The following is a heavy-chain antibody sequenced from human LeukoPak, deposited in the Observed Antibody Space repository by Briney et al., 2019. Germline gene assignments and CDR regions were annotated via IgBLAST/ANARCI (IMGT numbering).Heavy chain of an antibody. CDR3: AEVDNSGYLST. CDR1: GFTFSNYA. V-gene: IGHV3-23*01. D-gene: IGHD3-22*01. J-gene: IGHJ3*01. CDR2: IGAGAGST. Sequence: PGGSLRLSCAASGFTFSNYAMTWVRQAPGKGLEWVSGIGAGAGSTYYADSVKGRFTISRDNAKNSLYLQMNSLRAEDTAEYYCAEVDNSGYLSTWGQGTLVTVSS.